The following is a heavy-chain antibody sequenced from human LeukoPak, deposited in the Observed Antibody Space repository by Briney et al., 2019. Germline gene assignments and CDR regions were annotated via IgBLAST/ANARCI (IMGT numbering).Heavy chain of an antibody. J-gene: IGHJ4*02. CDR3: ARDDRKQQLAPGVDY. D-gene: IGHD6-13*01. Sequence: PGGSLRLSCAASGFTFSSYSMNWVRQAPGKGLGWVSSISSSSSYIYYADSVKGRFTISRDNAKNSLYLQMNSLRAEDTAVYYCARDDRKQQLAPGVDYWGQGTLVTVSS. CDR2: ISSSSSYI. CDR1: GFTFSSYS. V-gene: IGHV3-21*01.